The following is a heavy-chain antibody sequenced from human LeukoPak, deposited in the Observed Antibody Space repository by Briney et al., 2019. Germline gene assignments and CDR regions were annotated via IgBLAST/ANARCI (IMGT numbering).Heavy chain of an antibody. CDR3: SNYDIEGGAFDI. CDR2: ISAYNGNT. V-gene: IGHV1-18*01. CDR1: GYTFTSYG. Sequence: ASVKVSCKASGYTFTSYGISWVRQAPGQGLEWMGWISAYNGNTNYAQKLQGRVTMTPDTSTSTAYMELRSLRSDDTAVYYCSNYDIEGGAFDIWGQGTMVTVSS. J-gene: IGHJ3*02. D-gene: IGHD3-9*01.